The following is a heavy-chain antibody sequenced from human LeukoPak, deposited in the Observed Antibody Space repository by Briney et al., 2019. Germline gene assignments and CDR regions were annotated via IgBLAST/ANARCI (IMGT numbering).Heavy chain of an antibody. Sequence: ASVKVSCKASGYTFTGYYMHWVRQAPGQGLEWMGWINPNSGGTNYAQKFQGRVTMTGDTSISTAYMELSRLRSDDTAVYYCARDPNWGSWYYFDYWGQGTLVTVSS. J-gene: IGHJ4*02. CDR1: GYTFTGYY. V-gene: IGHV1-2*02. CDR3: ARDPNWGSWYYFDY. CDR2: INPNSGGT. D-gene: IGHD7-27*01.